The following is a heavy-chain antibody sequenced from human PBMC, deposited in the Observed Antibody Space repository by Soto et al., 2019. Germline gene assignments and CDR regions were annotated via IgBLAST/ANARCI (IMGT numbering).Heavy chain of an antibody. J-gene: IGHJ4*02. Sequence: EVQLLESGGGLVQPGGSLRLSCAASGFTFSSYAMSWVRQAPGKGLEWVSAISGSGGSTYYADSVKGRFTISRDNSKNTLYLQMNSLRAEDTAVYYCAKDWAIAARRGWSYDYWGQGTLVTVSS. CDR2: ISGSGGST. D-gene: IGHD6-6*01. CDR3: AKDWAIAARRGWSYDY. CDR1: GFTFSSYA. V-gene: IGHV3-23*01.